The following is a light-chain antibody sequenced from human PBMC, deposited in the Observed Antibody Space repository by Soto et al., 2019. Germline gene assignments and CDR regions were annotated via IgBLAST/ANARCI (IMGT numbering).Light chain of an antibody. J-gene: IGKJ1*01. CDR2: GAS. CDR1: QSVSSSY. CDR3: QQYGSPTT. V-gene: IGKV3-20*01. Sequence: EIVLTQSPGTLSLSPGERATLSCRASQSVSSSYLAWYQQKPGQAPRLLIYGASSRATGIPDRFSGSGSGTDFTLTSRRLEPEDFAVCYCQQYGSPTTFGQGTKVEIK.